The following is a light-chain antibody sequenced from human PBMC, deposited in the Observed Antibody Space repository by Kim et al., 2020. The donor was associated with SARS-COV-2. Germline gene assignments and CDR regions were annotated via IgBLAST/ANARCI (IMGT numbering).Light chain of an antibody. J-gene: IGKJ4*01. V-gene: IGKV1-33*01. CDR1: QDISNY. CDR2: DAS. Sequence: SPSPLSAYVGDRVTITCQASQDISNYLNWYQQKPGKAPKLLIYDASNLETGVPSRFSGSGSGTDFTCTISSLQPEDIATYYCQQTFGGGTKVDIK. CDR3: QQT.